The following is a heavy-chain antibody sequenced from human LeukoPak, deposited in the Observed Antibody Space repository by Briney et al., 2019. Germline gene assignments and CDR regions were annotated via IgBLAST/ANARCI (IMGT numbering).Heavy chain of an antibody. Sequence: SETLSLTCTVSGGSISSYYWSWIRQPPGKGLEWIGYIYYSGSTNYNPSLKSRVTISVDTSKNQFSLKLSSVAAADTAVYYCARDPNYDSSGYYSSAFDIWGQGTMVTVSS. CDR3: ARDPNYDSSGYYSSAFDI. D-gene: IGHD3-22*01. CDR1: GGSISSYY. J-gene: IGHJ3*02. CDR2: IYYSGST. V-gene: IGHV4-59*01.